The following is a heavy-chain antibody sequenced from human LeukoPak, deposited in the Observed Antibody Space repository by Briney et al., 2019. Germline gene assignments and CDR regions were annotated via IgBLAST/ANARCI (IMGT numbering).Heavy chain of an antibody. CDR3: AKVSQQLVFLGYFDY. CDR1: GFSFSNYV. J-gene: IGHJ4*02. Sequence: LPGGSLRLSCAASGFSFSNYVMTWVRQAPGEGLEWVSSITGSGASTNYADSVKGRFTISRDDSKNTLYLQMNSLRAEDTALYYCAKVSQQLVFLGYFDYWGQGTLVTVSS. CDR2: ITGSGAST. D-gene: IGHD6-13*01. V-gene: IGHV3-23*01.